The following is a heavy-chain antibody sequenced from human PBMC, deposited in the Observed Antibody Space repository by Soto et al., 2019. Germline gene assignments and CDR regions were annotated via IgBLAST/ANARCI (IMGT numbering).Heavy chain of an antibody. CDR3: AIETLNPDYCNSTSYYPNCFDP. J-gene: IGHJ5*02. CDR1: GGTFSSYA. Sequence: SVKVSCKASGGTFSSYAISWVRQAPGQGLEWMGGIIPIFGTANYAQKFQGRVTITADESTSTAYMELSSLRSEDTAVYYCAIETLNPDYCNSTSYYPNCFDPWGQGTLVTVSS. CDR2: IIPIFGTA. V-gene: IGHV1-69*13. D-gene: IGHD2-2*01.